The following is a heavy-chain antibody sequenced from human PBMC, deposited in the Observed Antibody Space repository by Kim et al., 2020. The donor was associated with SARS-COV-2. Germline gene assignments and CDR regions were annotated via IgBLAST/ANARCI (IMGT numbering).Heavy chain of an antibody. Sequence: SETLSLTCTVSGGSISSGDYYWSWIRQPPGKGLEWIGYIYYSGSTYYNPSLKSRVTISVDTSKNQFSLKLSSVTAADTAVYYCAKAPYYDFWSGPFYGMDVWGQGTTVTVSS. CDR1: GGSISSGDYY. V-gene: IGHV4-30-4*01. J-gene: IGHJ6*02. D-gene: IGHD3-3*01. CDR3: AKAPYYDFWSGPFYGMDV. CDR2: IYYSGST.